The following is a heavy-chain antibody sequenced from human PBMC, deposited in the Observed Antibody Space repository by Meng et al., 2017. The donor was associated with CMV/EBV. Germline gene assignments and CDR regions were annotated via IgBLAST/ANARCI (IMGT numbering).Heavy chain of an antibody. Sequence: VQLQVQGPVPVTPSQTLSLTCTVSGRSFSSGEYYWSWVREPPGKGLELIGYVYYSASTYYNPSLKSRVTISVDTSDNQVTRELSPVTAAETAEYYGANAQYSSSCDYWGQGTLVTVSS. CDR1: GRSFSSGEYY. V-gene: IGHV4-30-4*08. CDR2: VYYSAST. D-gene: IGHD6-13*01. J-gene: IGHJ4*02. CDR3: ANAQYSSSCDY.